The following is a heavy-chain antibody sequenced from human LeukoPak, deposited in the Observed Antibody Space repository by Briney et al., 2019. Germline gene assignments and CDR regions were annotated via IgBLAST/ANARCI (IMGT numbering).Heavy chain of an antibody. D-gene: IGHD1-1*01. CDR1: GFTFSSYA. V-gene: IGHV3-23*01. J-gene: IGHJ4*02. CDR2: ISGSGGST. Sequence: PGGSLRLSCAASGFTFSSYAMSWVRQAPGKGLEWVSAISGSGGSTYYADSVKGRFTISRDNSKNTLYLQMNSLRAEDTAVYYCASTEGRWKYYFDYWGQGTLVTVSS. CDR3: ASTEGRWKYYFDY.